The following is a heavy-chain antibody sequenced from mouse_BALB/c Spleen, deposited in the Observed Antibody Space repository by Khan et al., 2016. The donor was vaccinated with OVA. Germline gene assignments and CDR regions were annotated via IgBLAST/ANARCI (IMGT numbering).Heavy chain of an antibody. CDR2: ISSGGTYT. CDR1: GFTFSTYG. V-gene: IGHV5-6*01. D-gene: IGHD1-1*01. Sequence: EVELVESGGDLVKPGGSLKLSCEASGFTFSTYGMSWVRQTPDRGLEWVATISSGGTYTFYPDNVKGRFAISRDNANNTLYLQMSSLKSADTAMYYCARLAYYYNSEGFAYWGQGTLVHCLC. CDR3: ARLAYYYNSEGFAY. J-gene: IGHJ3*01.